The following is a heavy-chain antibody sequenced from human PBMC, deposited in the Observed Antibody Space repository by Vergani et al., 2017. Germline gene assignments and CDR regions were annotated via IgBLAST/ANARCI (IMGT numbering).Heavy chain of an antibody. D-gene: IGHD4-17*01. CDR3: AKGLDDYGDYESESLAFDI. CDR1: GFTFSSYS. V-gene: IGHV3-21*04. CDR2: ISSSSSYI. Sequence: EVQLVESGGGLVKPGGSLRLSCAASGFTFSSYSMNWVRQAPGKGLEWVSSISSSSSYIYYADSVKGRFTISRDNSKNTLYLQMNSLRAEDTAVYYCAKGLDDYGDYESESLAFDIWGQGTMVTVSS. J-gene: IGHJ3*02.